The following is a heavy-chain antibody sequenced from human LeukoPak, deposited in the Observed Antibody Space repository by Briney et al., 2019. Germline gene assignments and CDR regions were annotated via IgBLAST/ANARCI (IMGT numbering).Heavy chain of an antibody. V-gene: IGHV3-23*01. CDR1: GLTFRNYA. J-gene: IGHJ4*02. CDR3: AKGFTMMGPGGGGY. Sequence: GGSLRLSCAASGLTFRNYAMGWIRQPPGKGLEWVSSISDSGASTYYADSVKGRFTISRDNSKNTLFLQMNSLRAEDTAVYYCAKGFTMMGPGGGGYWGQGTLVTVSS. D-gene: IGHD3-22*01. CDR2: ISDSGAST.